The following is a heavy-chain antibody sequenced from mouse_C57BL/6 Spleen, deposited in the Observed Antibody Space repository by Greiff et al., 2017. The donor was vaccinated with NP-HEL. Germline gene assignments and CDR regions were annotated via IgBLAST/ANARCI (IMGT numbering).Heavy chain of an antibody. D-gene: IGHD2-4*01. CDR2: IWSDGST. V-gene: IGHV2-6*03. CDR1: GFSLTSYG. J-gene: IGHJ4*01. CDR3: ARESPYDYDGGYAMDY. Sequence: QVQLKESGPGLVAPSQSLSITCTVSGFSLTSYGVHWVRQPPGKGLEWLVVIWSDGSTTYNSAPKSRLSISKDNSKSQVFLKMNSLQTDDTAMYYCARESPYDYDGGYAMDYWGQGTSVTVSS.